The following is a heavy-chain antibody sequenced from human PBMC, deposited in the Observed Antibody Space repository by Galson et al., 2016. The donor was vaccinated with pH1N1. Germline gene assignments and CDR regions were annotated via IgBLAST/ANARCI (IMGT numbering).Heavy chain of an antibody. Sequence: TLSLTCTVSGGSISSSIYYWNWIRQPAGKGLEWLGRMYTSGTTTYNPSLESRVSISVDTSKNQFSLRLSSATAADTAVYFCARDRVALTGIFDYWGQGALVTVSS. J-gene: IGHJ4*02. CDR2: MYTSGTT. V-gene: IGHV4-61*02. D-gene: IGHD3-10*01. CDR3: ARDRVALTGIFDY. CDR1: GGSISSSIYY.